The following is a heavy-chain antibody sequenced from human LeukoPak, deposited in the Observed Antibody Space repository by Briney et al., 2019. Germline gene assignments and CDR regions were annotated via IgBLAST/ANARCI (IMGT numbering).Heavy chain of an antibody. V-gene: IGHV4-39*01. CDR2: IYYSGST. Sequence: SETLSLTCTVSGGSISSTDYSWAWICQPPGRGLEWIATIYYSGSTYYNPSGKSRVTISVDTSKNQFSLKLSSVTAADTAVYYCAGKNCSGDSCPGRAAFDIWGQGTMVTVSS. CDR1: GGSISSTDYS. CDR3: AGKNCSGDSCPGRAAFDI. J-gene: IGHJ3*02. D-gene: IGHD2-15*01.